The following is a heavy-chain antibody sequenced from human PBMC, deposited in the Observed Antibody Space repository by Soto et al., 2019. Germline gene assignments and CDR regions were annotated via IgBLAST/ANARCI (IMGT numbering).Heavy chain of an antibody. CDR2: ISGSGGST. Sequence: LRLSCAASGFTFSSYAMSWVRQAPGKGLEWVSSISGSGGSTYYADSVKGRFIISRDNSKSTLYLQMNSLRAEDTAVYYCATGTFNFDSWGQGTLVTVSS. V-gene: IGHV3-23*01. CDR3: ATGTFNFDS. J-gene: IGHJ4*02. CDR1: GFTFSSYA.